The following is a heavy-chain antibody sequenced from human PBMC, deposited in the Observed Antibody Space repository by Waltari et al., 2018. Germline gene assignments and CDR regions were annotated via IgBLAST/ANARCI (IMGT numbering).Heavy chain of an antibody. CDR1: GFTFSSYG. Sequence: QVQLVESGGGVVQPGRSLRLSCAASGFTFSSYGMHWVRQAPGKGLEWVAVIWYDGSNKYYADSVKGRFTISRDNSKNTLYLQMNSLRAEDTAVYYCARDRPVPGITMVRGVLDYWGQGTLVTVSS. D-gene: IGHD3-10*01. CDR2: IWYDGSNK. V-gene: IGHV3-33*01. CDR3: ARDRPVPGITMVRGVLDY. J-gene: IGHJ4*02.